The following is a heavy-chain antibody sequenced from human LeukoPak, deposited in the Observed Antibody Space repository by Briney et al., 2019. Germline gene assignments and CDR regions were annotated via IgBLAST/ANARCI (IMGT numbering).Heavy chain of an antibody. CDR1: GGSFSGYY. CDR2: INHSGST. D-gene: IGHD2-2*01. CDR3: ARSSTSSYYYYYMDV. J-gene: IGHJ6*03. V-gene: IGHV4-34*01. Sequence: SETLSLTCAVYGGSFSGYYWSWIRQPPGKGLEWIGEINHSGSTNYNPSLKSRVTISVDTSKNQFSLKLCSVTAADTAVYYCARSSTSSYYYYYMDVWGKGTTVTISS.